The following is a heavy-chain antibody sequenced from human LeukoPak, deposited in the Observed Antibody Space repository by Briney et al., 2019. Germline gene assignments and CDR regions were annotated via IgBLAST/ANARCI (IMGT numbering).Heavy chain of an antibody. D-gene: IGHD5-18*01. CDR2: IIPIFGTA. J-gene: IGHJ4*02. CDR3: ASPEGGYSYGYVY. CDR1: GGTFSSYA. V-gene: IGHV1-69*13. Sequence: ASVKVSCKASGGTFSSYAVSWVRQAPGQGLEWMGGIIPIFGTANYAQKFQGRVTITADESTSTAYMELSSLRSEDTAVYYCASPEGGYSYGYVYWGQGTLVTVSS.